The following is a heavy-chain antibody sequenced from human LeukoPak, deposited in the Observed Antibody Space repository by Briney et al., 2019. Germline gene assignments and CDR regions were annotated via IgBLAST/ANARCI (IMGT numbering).Heavy chain of an antibody. Sequence: PGGSLRLSCEASGFTLSSYAMSWVRQAPGKGLEWVSSISASGGSTYYADSVKGRFTISRDNSKNTLYVQMSSLRAEDTAVCYCARDSYGSASIPYYFDCWGQGTLVTVSS. J-gene: IGHJ4*02. D-gene: IGHD2-2*01. CDR3: ARDSYGSASIPYYFDC. V-gene: IGHV3-23*01. CDR1: GFTLSSYA. CDR2: ISASGGST.